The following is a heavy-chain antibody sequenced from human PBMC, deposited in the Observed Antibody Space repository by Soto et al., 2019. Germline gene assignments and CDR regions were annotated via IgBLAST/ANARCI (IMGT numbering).Heavy chain of an antibody. CDR2: VYYSGST. CDR1: GGSTNSRSDY. CDR3: ARQPRGPGYGERGLYFDY. D-gene: IGHD3-16*01. J-gene: IGHJ4*02. Sequence: LSLTCTVSGGSTNSRSDYWGWIRQPPGKGLEWIGSVYYSGSTYDNPSLQSRVTISVDTSRNQFSLKLISVTAADTAVYFCARQPRGPGYGERGLYFDYWGQGTLVTAPQ. V-gene: IGHV4-39*01.